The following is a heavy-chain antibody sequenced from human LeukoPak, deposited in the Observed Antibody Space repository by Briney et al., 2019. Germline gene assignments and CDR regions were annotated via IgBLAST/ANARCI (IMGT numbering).Heavy chain of an antibody. CDR1: GGSISTSSYY. CDR3: ARVLSSGYWVDP. Sequence: SETLSLTCTVSGGSISTSSYYWAWIRQPPGEGLEWIGSMFHGGSTYDNPSLKSRVTISGDASKNQFSLKLTSVIATDTAVYYCARVLSSGYWVDPWGQGTLVTVSS. D-gene: IGHD3-22*01. J-gene: IGHJ5*02. V-gene: IGHV4-39*01. CDR2: MFHGGST.